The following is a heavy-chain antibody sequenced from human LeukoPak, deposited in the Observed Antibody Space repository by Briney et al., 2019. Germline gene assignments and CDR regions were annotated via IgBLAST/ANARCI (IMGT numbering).Heavy chain of an antibody. Sequence: GGSLRLSCGASGFTFRSYWMSWVRQAPGKGLEWVANIKQDGGEKYYVDSVKGRFTISRDNAKNSLYLQMNSLRAEDTAVYYCVRDVVVAGFDPWGQGTLVTVSS. CDR1: GFTFRSYW. CDR3: VRDVVVAGFDP. V-gene: IGHV3-7*01. D-gene: IGHD6-19*01. J-gene: IGHJ5*02. CDR2: IKQDGGEK.